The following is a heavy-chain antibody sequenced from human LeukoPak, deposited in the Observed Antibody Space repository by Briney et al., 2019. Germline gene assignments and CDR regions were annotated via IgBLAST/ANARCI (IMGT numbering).Heavy chain of an antibody. D-gene: IGHD3-10*01. CDR1: GGTFSSYA. J-gene: IGHJ5*02. CDR2: INPNSGGT. V-gene: IGHV1-2*02. Sequence: ASVKVSCKASGGTFSSYAISWVRQAPGQGLEWMGWINPNSGGTNYAQKFQGRVTLTRDTSISTAYMELSRLRSDDTAVYYCARADSIVWFGELSFDPWGQGTLVTVSS. CDR3: ARADSIVWFGELSFDP.